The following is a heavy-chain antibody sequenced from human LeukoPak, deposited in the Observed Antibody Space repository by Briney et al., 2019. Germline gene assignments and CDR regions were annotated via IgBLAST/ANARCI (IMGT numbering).Heavy chain of an antibody. Sequence: GGSLRLSCAASGFTFSSYWMNWVRQAPGKGLEWVANIKEDGNEKYYVDSVKGRFTISRDNAKNSLYLQMNSLRAEDTAVYYCARVAGYYGSGTGAFDIWGQGTMVTVSS. CDR2: IKEDGNEK. D-gene: IGHD3-10*01. CDR3: ARVAGYYGSGTGAFDI. CDR1: GFTFSSYW. J-gene: IGHJ3*02. V-gene: IGHV3-7*01.